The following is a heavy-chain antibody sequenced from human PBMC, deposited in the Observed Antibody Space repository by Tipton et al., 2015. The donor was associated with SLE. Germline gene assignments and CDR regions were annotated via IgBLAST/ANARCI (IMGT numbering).Heavy chain of an antibody. J-gene: IGHJ3*01. CDR2: IREDGNAE. V-gene: IGHV3-7*01. CDR3: AREYQGRFYVNGAFDV. CDR1: GFTFGNNW. D-gene: IGHD1-26*01. Sequence: SLRLSCAASGFTFGNNWMTWVRQAPGEGLEWVATIREDGNAEYYLDSVRGRFTISRDTAKNSLYLQMNNLRVEETAVYYCAREYQGRFYVNGAFDVWGQGTMVTVSS.